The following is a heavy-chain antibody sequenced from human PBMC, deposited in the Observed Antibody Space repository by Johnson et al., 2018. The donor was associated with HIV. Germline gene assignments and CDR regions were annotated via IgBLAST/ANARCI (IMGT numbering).Heavy chain of an antibody. CDR2: ISSSGSTI. CDR1: GFTFSDYY. Sequence: QVQLVESGGGLVKPGGSLRLSCAASGFTFSDYYMSWIRQAPGKGLEWVSYISSSGSTIYYADSVKGRFTISRDNAKNSLYLQMNSLRAEDTAVYYCARDRDSRIAGAAFTPDAFDIWGQGTMVTVCS. J-gene: IGHJ3*02. CDR3: ARDRDSRIAGAAFTPDAFDI. V-gene: IGHV3-11*04. D-gene: IGHD6-19*01.